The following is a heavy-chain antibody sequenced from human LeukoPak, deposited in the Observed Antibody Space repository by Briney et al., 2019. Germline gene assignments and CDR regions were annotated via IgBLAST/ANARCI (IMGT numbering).Heavy chain of an antibody. D-gene: IGHD3-10*01. J-gene: IGHJ5*02. Sequence: PSETLSLTCTVSGGSISSSSYYWGWIRQPPGKGLEWIGSIYYSGSTYYNPSLKSRVTISVDTSKNQFSLKLSSVTAADTAVYYCARGDGDGAIDPWGQGTLVTVSS. CDR1: GGSISSSSYY. V-gene: IGHV4-39*07. CDR3: ARGDGDGAIDP. CDR2: IYYSGST.